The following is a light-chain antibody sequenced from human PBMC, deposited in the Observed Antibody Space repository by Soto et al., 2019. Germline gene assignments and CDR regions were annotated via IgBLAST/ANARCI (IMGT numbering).Light chain of an antibody. V-gene: IGLV2-14*01. CDR1: SSDVGGYNY. CDR2: EVN. CDR3: RSYTTRSTQV. Sequence: QSALTQPASVSGSPGQSITISCAGTSSDVGGYNYVSWYQQHPGKAPKLMIYEVNYRPSGVSDRFSGSKSGNTASLTISGLQAEDEADYYCRSYTTRSTQVFGGGTKLTVL. J-gene: IGLJ3*02.